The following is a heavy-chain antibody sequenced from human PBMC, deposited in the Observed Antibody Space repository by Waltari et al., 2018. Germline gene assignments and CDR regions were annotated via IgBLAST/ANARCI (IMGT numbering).Heavy chain of an antibody. J-gene: IGHJ4*02. D-gene: IGHD2-15*01. V-gene: IGHV3-33*01. CDR1: GYPFSSTS. Sequence: QVPLVQSGGGVVQPGRSLRVSCAASGYPFSSTSMPWVRQAPGKGLEWVASMSSDGIYKYYGDSVKGRYTVSRDNSENTLYLQMNSLRAEDTAVYYCARGGGGHLDYWGQGAPVTVSS. CDR3: ARGGGGHLDY. CDR2: MSSDGIYK.